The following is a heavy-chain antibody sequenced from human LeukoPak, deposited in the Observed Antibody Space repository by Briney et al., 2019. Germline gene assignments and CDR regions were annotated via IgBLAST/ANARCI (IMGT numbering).Heavy chain of an antibody. CDR3: VRRGSNYPYYMDV. Sequence: PGGSLRLSCAASGFTFSSYAMSWVRQAPGKGLEWVSVISASGRNTYYSESAKGQFTISRDNSKNTLYLLMSSLRAEDTAVYYCVRRGSNYPYYMDVWGKGTTVTVSS. J-gene: IGHJ6*03. CDR2: ISASGRNT. CDR1: GFTFSSYA. V-gene: IGHV3-23*01.